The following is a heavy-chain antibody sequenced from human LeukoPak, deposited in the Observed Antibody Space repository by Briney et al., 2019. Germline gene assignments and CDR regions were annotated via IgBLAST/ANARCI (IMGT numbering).Heavy chain of an antibody. Sequence: ASVKVSCKASGYTFTNYAMHWVRQAPGQRLEWMGWINAGNGNTKYSQKFQGRVTITRDTSASTAYMEVSRLRSEDTAVYYCARLTYYYDSSGQNWFDPWGQGTLVTVSS. J-gene: IGHJ5*02. V-gene: IGHV1-3*01. CDR2: INAGNGNT. D-gene: IGHD3-22*01. CDR1: GYTFTNYA. CDR3: ARLTYYYDSSGQNWFDP.